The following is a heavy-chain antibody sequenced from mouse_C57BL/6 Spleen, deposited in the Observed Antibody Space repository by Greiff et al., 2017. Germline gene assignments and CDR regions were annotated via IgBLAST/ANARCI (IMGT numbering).Heavy chain of an antibody. D-gene: IGHD1-1*01. J-gene: IGHJ4*01. V-gene: IGHV1-53*01. Sequence: VQLQQSGTELVKPGASVKLSCKASGYTFTSYWMHWVKQRPGQGLEWIGNINPSNGGTNYNEKFKSKATLTVDKSSSTAYMQLSSLTSEDSAVYYCARGIRTITTVVAPMDYWGQGTSVTVSS. CDR2: INPSNGGT. CDR1: GYTFTSYW. CDR3: ARGIRTITTVVAPMDY.